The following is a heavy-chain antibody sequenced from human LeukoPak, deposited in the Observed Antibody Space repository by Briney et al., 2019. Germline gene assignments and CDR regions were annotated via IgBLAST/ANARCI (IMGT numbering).Heavy chain of an antibody. V-gene: IGHV3-21*01. Sequence: GGSLRLSCEASGFTSTTYSMTWVRQAPGKGLEWVSIISSGSSAIFSADALKGRFTISRDDAKNSLYLQMNSLRAEDTAVYYCARAVWDSSTLTVADAFDIWGQGTMVTVSS. CDR2: ISSGSSAI. J-gene: IGHJ3*02. CDR1: GFTSTTYS. CDR3: ARAVWDSSTLTVADAFDI. D-gene: IGHD6-13*01.